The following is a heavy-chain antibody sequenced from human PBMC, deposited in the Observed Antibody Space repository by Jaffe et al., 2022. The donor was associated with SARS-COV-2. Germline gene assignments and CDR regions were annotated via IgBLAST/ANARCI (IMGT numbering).Heavy chain of an antibody. Sequence: QVQLVESGGGVVQPGRSLRLSCVASGFTFNNHAMHWVRQAPGKGLEWVASIWYDGSNKFYEDSVKGRFTVSRDNSKNTAFLQMDSLRAEDTAVYYCAREGCSGDSCYRLLPHYYGLDVWGQGTTVTVSS. J-gene: IGHJ6*02. CDR3: AREGCSGDSCYRLLPHYYGLDV. CDR2: IWYDGSNK. V-gene: IGHV3-33*01. D-gene: IGHD2-15*01. CDR1: GFTFNNHA.